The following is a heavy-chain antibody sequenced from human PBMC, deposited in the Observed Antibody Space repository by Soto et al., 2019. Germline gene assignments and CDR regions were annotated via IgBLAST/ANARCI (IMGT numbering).Heavy chain of an antibody. V-gene: IGHV4-59*01. CDR3: ARGHLGITTTGTWYDFDY. D-gene: IGHD2-15*01. CDR1: GDSISSYY. CDR2: IYYSGRT. Sequence: QVQLQESGPRLVKPSETLSLTCTVSGDSISSYYWTWIRQPPGKGLEYIGYIYYSGRTYYNPSLKSRVTLSVHTSKNQFSLTLSSVTAADTAVYYCARGHLGITTTGTWYDFDYWGQGTLVTVSS. J-gene: IGHJ4*02.